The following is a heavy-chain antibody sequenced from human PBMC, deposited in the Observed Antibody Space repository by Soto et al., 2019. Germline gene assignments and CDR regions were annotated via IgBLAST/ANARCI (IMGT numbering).Heavy chain of an antibody. CDR2: IIPSFGTA. CDR3: ARDGGRHSGGIDY. J-gene: IGHJ4*02. Sequence: QVQLVQSGAEVKKPGSSVKVSCKASGGTFSSYSIQWVLQAPGQGLEWMGDIIPSFGTAHYAQKFQGRVTITADESTSTAYMELSSLRSEDTAVYYCARDGGRHSGGIDYWGQGTLVTVSS. V-gene: IGHV1-69*01. CDR1: GGTFSSYS. D-gene: IGHD1-26*01.